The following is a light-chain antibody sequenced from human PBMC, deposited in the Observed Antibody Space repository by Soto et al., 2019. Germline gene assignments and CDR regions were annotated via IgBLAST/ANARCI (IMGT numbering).Light chain of an antibody. CDR1: SSDVGGYNY. V-gene: IGLV2-14*01. Sequence: QSALTQPASVSGSPGQSIAISCTGTSSDVGGYNYVSWYQQHPGKAPKLMIFDVSHRPSGVSNRFSGSKSGNTASLTISGLKAEDEADYYCCSYSGSSTLVVFGGGTKVTVL. CDR2: DVS. J-gene: IGLJ2*01. CDR3: CSYSGSSTLVV.